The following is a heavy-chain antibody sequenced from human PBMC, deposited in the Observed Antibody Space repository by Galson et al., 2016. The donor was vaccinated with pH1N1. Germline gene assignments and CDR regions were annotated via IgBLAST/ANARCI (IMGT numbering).Heavy chain of an antibody. D-gene: IGHD3-22*01. CDR1: GYTFTSYD. CDR3: ARGGGTYYQTYWYFNL. Sequence: SVKVSCKASGYTFTSYDINWVRQATGQGLEWMGWMNPNSGNTGYAQKFQGRVTMTRNTSTSTAYMELSSLRSEDTAVYYCARGGGTYYQTYWYFNLWGRGTLVTVSS. J-gene: IGHJ2*01. V-gene: IGHV1-8*02. CDR2: MNPNSGNT.